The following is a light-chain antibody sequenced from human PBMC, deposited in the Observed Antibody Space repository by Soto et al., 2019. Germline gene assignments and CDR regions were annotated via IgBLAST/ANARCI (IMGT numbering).Light chain of an antibody. CDR1: GSDVGGYNY. V-gene: IGLV2-14*01. Sequence: QSALTQPASVSGSPGQSITISCTGTGSDVGGYNYVSWYQQHPGKAPKLMIYDVSNRPSGVSNRFSGSKSGNTASLTISGLQAEDEADYYCSSYTSSSTRVVFGGGTKLTV. CDR2: DVS. J-gene: IGLJ2*01. CDR3: SSYTSSSTRVV.